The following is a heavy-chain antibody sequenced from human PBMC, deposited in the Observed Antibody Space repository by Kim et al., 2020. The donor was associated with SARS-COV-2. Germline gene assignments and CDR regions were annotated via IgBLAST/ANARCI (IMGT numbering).Heavy chain of an antibody. J-gene: IGHJ4*02. Sequence: GGKMYCATAVRGRYTITRDNSKNMLLLQMNSLIAEDTAVYYCANFESWGQGTLVTVSS. V-gene: IGHV3-33*04. CDR2: GGKM. CDR3: ANFES.